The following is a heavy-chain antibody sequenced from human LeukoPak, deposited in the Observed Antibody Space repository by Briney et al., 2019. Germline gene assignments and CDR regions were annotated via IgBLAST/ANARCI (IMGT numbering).Heavy chain of an antibody. J-gene: IGHJ4*02. D-gene: IGHD3-10*01. Sequence: GGSLRLSCAASGFTFSSYAMSWVRQAPGKGLEWVSGISGSGGSTNYADSVKGRFTISRDNSKNTLYLQMNSLRAQDTAVYFCAKDLYYGSGSYYGYFDYWGQGTLVTVSS. V-gene: IGHV3-23*01. CDR3: AKDLYYGSGSYYGYFDY. CDR2: ISGSGGST. CDR1: GFTFSSYA.